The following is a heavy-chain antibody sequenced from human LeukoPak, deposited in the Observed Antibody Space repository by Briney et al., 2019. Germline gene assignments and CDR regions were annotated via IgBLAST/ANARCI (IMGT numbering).Heavy chain of an antibody. J-gene: IGHJ4*02. CDR1: GFTFSSYG. V-gene: IGHV3-30*18. CDR2: ISYDGSNK. D-gene: IGHD6-6*01. Sequence: PGGSLRLSCAASGFTFSSYGMHWVRQAPGKGLEWVAVISYDGSNKYYADSVKGRFTISRDNSKNTLYLQMNSLRAEDTAVYYCAKDLQTIAARTSFDYWGQGTLVTVSS. CDR3: AKDLQTIAARTSFDY.